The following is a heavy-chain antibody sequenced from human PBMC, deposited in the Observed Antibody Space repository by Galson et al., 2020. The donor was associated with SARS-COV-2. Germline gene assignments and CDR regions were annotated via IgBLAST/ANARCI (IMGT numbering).Heavy chain of an antibody. V-gene: IGHV3-33*01. D-gene: IGHD5-18*01. CDR3: ARDGIQLWLLNYYYMDV. J-gene: IGHJ6*03. Sequence: GESLKISCAASGFTFSSYGMHWVRQAPGKGLEWVAVIWYDGSNKYYADSVKGRFTISRDNSKNTLYLQMNSLRAEDTAVYYCARDGIQLWLLNYYYMDVWGKGTTVTVSS. CDR2: IWYDGSNK. CDR1: GFTFSSYG.